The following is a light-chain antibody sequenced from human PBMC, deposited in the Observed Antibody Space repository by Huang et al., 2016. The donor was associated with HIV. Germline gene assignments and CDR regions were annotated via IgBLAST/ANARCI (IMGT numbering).Light chain of an antibody. CDR1: QSIRKY. J-gene: IGKJ3*01. V-gene: IGKV1-39*01. CDR2: AAS. Sequence: DIQMTQSPSSLSASVGVKVTITCRASQSIRKYLNWYQQKPGKAPKLLIYAASSLQSGVLSRFSGSRSGTDFTLTINSLQPEDFATYYCQQSYSTLLFTFGPGTKVDI. CDR3: QQSYSTLLFT.